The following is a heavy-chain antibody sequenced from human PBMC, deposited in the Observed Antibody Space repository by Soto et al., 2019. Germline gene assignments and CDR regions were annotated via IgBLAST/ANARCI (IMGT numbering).Heavy chain of an antibody. V-gene: IGHV4-39*01. CDR3: ARHRVKGFWPEYYFDY. D-gene: IGHD3-3*01. CDR1: GGSINSSSYY. CDR2: IYYSGST. J-gene: IGHJ4*02. Sequence: QLQLQESGPGLVKPSETLSLTCTVSGGSINSSSYYWGWIRQPPGKGLEWIGSIYYSGSTYYNPSLKSRVTISVDTSKNQFSLKLSSVTAADTAVYYCARHRVKGFWPEYYFDYWGQGTLVTVSS.